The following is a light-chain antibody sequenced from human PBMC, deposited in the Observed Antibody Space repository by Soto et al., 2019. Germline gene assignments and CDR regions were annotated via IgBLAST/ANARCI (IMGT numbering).Light chain of an antibody. CDR2: DVN. J-gene: IGLJ1*01. CDR3: CSYAGSYTLYV. V-gene: IGLV2-11*01. Sequence: QAVVTQPRSVSGSPGQSVTISCTGTSSDVGSYNYVSWYQQHPGKAPKLMIYDVNKRPSGVPDRFSGSKSGNTASLTISGLQAEDEADYYCCSYAGSYTLYVFGTGTKLTVL. CDR1: SSDVGSYNY.